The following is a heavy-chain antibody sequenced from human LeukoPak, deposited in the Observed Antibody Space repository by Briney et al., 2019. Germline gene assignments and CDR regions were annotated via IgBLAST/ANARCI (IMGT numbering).Heavy chain of an antibody. D-gene: IGHD2-21*02. CDR2: IKQEGSEK. V-gene: IGHV3-7*01. CDR1: GFTFSSDW. J-gene: IGHJ3*02. Sequence: GGSLILSCAVSGFTFSSDWMSSVRQAPGKGLEWVANIKQEGSEKYYVDSVKGRVTIYRDNAKNSLYLQMNSLRAEDTAVYYCARMDGGILLFSDAFDIWGQGTMVTVSS. CDR3: ARMDGGILLFSDAFDI.